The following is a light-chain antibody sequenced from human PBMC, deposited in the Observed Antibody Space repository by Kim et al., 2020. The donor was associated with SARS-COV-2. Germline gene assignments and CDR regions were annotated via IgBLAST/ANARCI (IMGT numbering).Light chain of an antibody. J-gene: IGKJ1*01. Sequence: ASVGDRVTITCRARQGISTWLVWYQQKPTKGPKLLIYRASSLERGVPSRFSGGGSGTEFTLTINSLQPEDFGIYYCQQYSSASPTFGQGTKVYIK. CDR3: QQYSSASPT. V-gene: IGKV1-5*03. CDR2: RAS. CDR1: QGISTW.